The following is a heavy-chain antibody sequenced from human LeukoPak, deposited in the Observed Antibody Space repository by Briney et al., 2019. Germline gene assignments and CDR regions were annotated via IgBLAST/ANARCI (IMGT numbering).Heavy chain of an antibody. Sequence: GGSLRLSCTASGFTFGDYAMSWVRQAPGKGLEWVGFIRNKAYGGTTEYAASVKGRFTISRDDSKSIAYLQMNSLKTEDTAVYYCTRGGYSWGQGTLVTVSP. V-gene: IGHV3-49*04. J-gene: IGHJ5*02. CDR1: GFTFGDYA. CDR3: TRGGYS. CDR2: IRNKAYGGTT. D-gene: IGHD2-15*01.